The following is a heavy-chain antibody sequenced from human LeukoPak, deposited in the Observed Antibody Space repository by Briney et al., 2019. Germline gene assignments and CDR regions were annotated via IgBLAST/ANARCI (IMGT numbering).Heavy chain of an antibody. CDR2: IWHSGTT. CDR1: GGSISSSTYY. V-gene: IGHV4-39*01. J-gene: IGHJ5*02. Sequence: PSETLSLTCTVSGGSISSSTYYWGWVRQPPGMGPEWIGSIWHSGTTYYNPSLKTRGTISVDTSKNQYSLKLTSVTAADTAVYYCARHTRVRDSYNLYCFDPWGQGTLVTVSS. D-gene: IGHD5-24*01. CDR3: ARHTRVRDSYNLYCFDP.